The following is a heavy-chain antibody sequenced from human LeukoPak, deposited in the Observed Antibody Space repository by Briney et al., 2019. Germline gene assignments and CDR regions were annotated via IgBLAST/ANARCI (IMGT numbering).Heavy chain of an antibody. CDR2: IIPIFGTA. J-gene: IGHJ4*02. V-gene: IGHV1-69*13. D-gene: IGHD3-10*01. Sequence: SVKVSCKASGGTFSSYAISWVRQAPGQGLEWMGGIIPIFGTANYAQKFQGRVTITADESTSTAYMELSSLRSEDTAVYYCATDYGSGSYYPFDYWGQGTLVTVSS. CDR3: ATDYGSGSYYPFDY. CDR1: GGTFSSYA.